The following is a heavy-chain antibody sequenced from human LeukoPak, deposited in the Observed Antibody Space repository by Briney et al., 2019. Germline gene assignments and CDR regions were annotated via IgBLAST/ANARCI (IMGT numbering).Heavy chain of an antibody. Sequence: GRSLRLSCAASGFTFSSYGMHWVRQAPGKGLEWVAVISYDGSNKYYADSVKGRFTISRDNSKNTLYLQMNSLRAEDTAVYYCAKDTGHIRLATITIFYYYYGMDVWGQGTTVTVSS. J-gene: IGHJ6*02. CDR1: GFTFSSYG. D-gene: IGHD5-24*01. CDR2: ISYDGSNK. CDR3: AKDTGHIRLATITIFYYYYGMDV. V-gene: IGHV3-30*18.